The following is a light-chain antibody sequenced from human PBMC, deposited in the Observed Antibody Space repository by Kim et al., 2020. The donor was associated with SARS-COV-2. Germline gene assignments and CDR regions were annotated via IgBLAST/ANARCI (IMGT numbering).Light chain of an antibody. CDR2: DVS. V-gene: IGLV2-14*03. J-gene: IGLJ3*02. CDR1: SSDVSGYNY. CDR3: SSYTSSSTWV. Sequence: GRSITISCTGTSSDVSGYNYVSWYQQHPGKAPKLMIYDVSNRPSGVSNRFSGSKSGNTASLTISGLQAEDEADYYCSSYTSSSTWVFGGGTKLTVL.